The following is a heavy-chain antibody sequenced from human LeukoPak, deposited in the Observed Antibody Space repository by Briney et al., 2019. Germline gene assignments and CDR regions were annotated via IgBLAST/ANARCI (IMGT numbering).Heavy chain of an antibody. CDR1: GGSISSSSYY. CDR3: ARLKVVVAAMRKGWFDP. CDR2: IYYSGST. J-gene: IGHJ5*02. V-gene: IGHV4-39*07. D-gene: IGHD2-15*01. Sequence: SETLSLTCSLSGGSISSSSYYWAWIRQPPGKGLEWIGSIYYSGSTYYNPSLKSRVTISVDTSKNQFSLKLSSVTAADTAVYYCARLKVVVAAMRKGWFDPWGQGTLVTVSS.